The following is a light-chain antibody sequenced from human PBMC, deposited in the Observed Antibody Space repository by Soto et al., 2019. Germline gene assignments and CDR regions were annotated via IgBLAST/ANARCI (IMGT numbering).Light chain of an antibody. CDR1: SSDVGSYNL. J-gene: IGLJ1*01. CDR2: EVS. CDR3: CSYAGRTTPYV. Sequence: QSALTQPASVSGSPVQSITISCTGTSSDVGSYNLVSWYQHHPGKAPKLMIYEVSERPSGVSNRFSGSKSGNTASLTISGLQAEDEADYYCCSYAGRTTPYVFGTGTKVTVL. V-gene: IGLV2-23*02.